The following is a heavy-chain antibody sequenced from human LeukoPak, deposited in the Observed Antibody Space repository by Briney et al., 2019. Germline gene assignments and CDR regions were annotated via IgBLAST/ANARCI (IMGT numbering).Heavy chain of an antibody. CDR2: ISWNSGSI. CDR1: GFTFYDYA. CDR3: AKSGDSNGYYYPTFFDY. D-gene: IGHD3-22*01. J-gene: IGHJ4*02. V-gene: IGHV3-9*01. Sequence: GGSLRLSCAASGFTFYDYAMHWVRHAPGKGLEGVSGISWNSGSIVYADSVKGRFTISRDNAKNSLYLQMNSLRAEDTALYYCAKSGDSNGYYYPTFFDYWGQGTLVTVSS.